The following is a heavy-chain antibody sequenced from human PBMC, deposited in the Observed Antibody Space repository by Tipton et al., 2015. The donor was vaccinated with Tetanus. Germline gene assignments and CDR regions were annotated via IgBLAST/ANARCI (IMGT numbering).Heavy chain of an antibody. V-gene: IGHV3-15*01. Sequence: FLRLSCAASGFTFKGFTFTNAWMSWVRQVPGKGLEWVGRIKSKIDGGAIDYAAPMKERFILSRDDSKNMVFLQMNSLKPEDSVVYSCTTSGPGASGVDYWGQGTLVTVSS. CDR2: IKSKIDGGAI. J-gene: IGHJ4*02. CDR3: TTSGPGASGVDY. D-gene: IGHD3-10*01. CDR1: GFTFKGFTFTNAW.